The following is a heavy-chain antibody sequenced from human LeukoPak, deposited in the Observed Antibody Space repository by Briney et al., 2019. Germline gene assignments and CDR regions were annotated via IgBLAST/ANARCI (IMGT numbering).Heavy chain of an antibody. CDR1: GGTFSSYA. J-gene: IGHJ2*01. D-gene: IGHD3-9*01. Sequence: ASVKVSCKASGGTFSSYAISWVRQAPGQGLEWMGGIIPIFGTANYAQKFQGRVTITADKSTSTAYMELSSLRSEDTAVYYCARDGVRYFDWYWYFDLWGRGTLVTVSP. CDR3: ARDGVRYFDWYWYFDL. CDR2: IIPIFGTA. V-gene: IGHV1-69*06.